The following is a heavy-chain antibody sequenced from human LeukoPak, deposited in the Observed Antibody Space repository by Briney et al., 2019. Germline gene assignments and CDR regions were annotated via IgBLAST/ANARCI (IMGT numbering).Heavy chain of an antibody. CDR3: AKGSSRVALDYYYYMDV. J-gene: IGHJ6*03. V-gene: IGHV3-33*06. CDR1: GFTFSSYG. D-gene: IGHD6-13*01. CDR2: IWYDGSNK. Sequence: GGSLRLSCAASGFTFSSYGMHWVRQAPGKGLEWVAVIWYDGSNKYYADSVKGRFTISRDNSKNTLYLQMNSLRAEDTAVYYCAKGSSRVALDYYYYMDVWGKGTTVTVSS.